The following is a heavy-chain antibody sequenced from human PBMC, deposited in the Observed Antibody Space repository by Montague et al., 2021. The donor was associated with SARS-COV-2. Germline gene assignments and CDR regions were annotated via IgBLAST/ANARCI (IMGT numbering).Heavy chain of an antibody. V-gene: IGHV3-30*04. J-gene: IGHJ4*02. CDR2: ISYDGSNK. CDR3: AREGEDSWDDFDY. CDR1: GFTFSSYA. D-gene: IGHD6-13*01. Sequence: SLRLSCAASGFTFSSYAMHWVRQAPGKGLEWVAVISYDGSNKYYADSVKGRFTISRDNSKNKLYLQMNSLRAEDTAVYYCAREGEDSWDDFDYWGQGTLVTVSS.